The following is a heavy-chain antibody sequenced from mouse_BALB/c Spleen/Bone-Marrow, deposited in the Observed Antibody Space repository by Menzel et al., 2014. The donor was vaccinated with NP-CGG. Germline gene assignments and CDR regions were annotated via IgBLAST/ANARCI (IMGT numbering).Heavy chain of an antibody. Sequence: EVKVVESGGGLVKSGGSLKLSCAASGFTFNNYGMSWVRQTPEKRLDWVATISGGGSYTFYPDSVKGRFTISKDNAKNDMYMQLSSLRSENTALYYCARHAYYDQTEVSFVYWGQGTLVTVSA. CDR3: ARHAYYDQTEVSFVY. V-gene: IGHV5-9-2*01. D-gene: IGHD2-4*01. J-gene: IGHJ3*01. CDR2: ISGGGSYT. CDR1: GFTFNNYG.